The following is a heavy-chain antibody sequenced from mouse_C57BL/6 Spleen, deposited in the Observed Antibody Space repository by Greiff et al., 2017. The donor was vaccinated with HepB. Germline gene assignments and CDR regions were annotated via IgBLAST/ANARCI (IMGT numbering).Heavy chain of an antibody. CDR2: IDPEDGDT. Sequence: VQLQQSGAELVRPGASVKLSCTASGFNIKDYYMHWVKQRPEQGLEWIGRIDPEDGDTEYAPKFQGKATMTADTSSNTAYLQLSSLTSEDTAVYYCTTSYYSNYVWFAYWGQGTLVTVSA. CDR3: TTSYYSNYVWFAY. V-gene: IGHV14-1*01. CDR1: GFNIKDYY. J-gene: IGHJ3*01. D-gene: IGHD2-5*01.